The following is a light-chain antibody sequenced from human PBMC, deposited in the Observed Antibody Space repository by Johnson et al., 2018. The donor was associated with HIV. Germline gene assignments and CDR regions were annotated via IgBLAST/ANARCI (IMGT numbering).Light chain of an antibody. CDR3: GTWDTSQSAYV. Sequence: QLVLTQPPSVSAAPGQKVTISCSGRSSNIGSNSVSWYQQLPGTAPKLLIYETNKRPSGIPDRFSGSKSGTSATLGITGLQTGDEADYSCGTWDTSQSAYVFGTGTKVTVL. CDR2: ETN. J-gene: IGLJ1*01. V-gene: IGLV1-51*02. CDR1: SSNIGSNS.